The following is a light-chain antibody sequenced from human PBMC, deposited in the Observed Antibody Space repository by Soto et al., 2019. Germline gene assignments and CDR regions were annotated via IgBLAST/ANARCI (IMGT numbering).Light chain of an antibody. J-gene: IGKJ3*01. Sequence: SSASKKKATLSCRSSQSVSIYLAWYQQKPGQAPRLLIYDASNRATGIPARFSGSGSGTDFTLTISSLEPEDFEVYYCPQRTNWPPFTFGPGTKVDIK. CDR3: PQRTNWPPFT. CDR1: QSVSIY. CDR2: DAS. V-gene: IGKV3-11*01.